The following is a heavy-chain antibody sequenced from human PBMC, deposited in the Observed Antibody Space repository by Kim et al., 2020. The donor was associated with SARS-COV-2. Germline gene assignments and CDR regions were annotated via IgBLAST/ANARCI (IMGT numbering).Heavy chain of an antibody. CDR1: GYSFTSYW. D-gene: IGHD3-22*01. Sequence: GSLKISCKGSGYSFTSYWIGWVRQMPGKGLEWMGIIYPGDSDTRYSPSFQGQVTISADKSISTAYLQWSSLKASDTAMYYCERHEDARYYYDSSGYYCNAFDIWGQGTMVTVSS. J-gene: IGHJ3*02. CDR2: IYPGDSDT. V-gene: IGHV5-51*01. CDR3: ERHEDARYYYDSSGYYCNAFDI.